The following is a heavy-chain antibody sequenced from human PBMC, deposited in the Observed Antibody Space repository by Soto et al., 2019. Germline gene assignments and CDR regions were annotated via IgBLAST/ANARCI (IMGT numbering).Heavy chain of an antibody. CDR3: GRGDTVYPGSDFARFGY. V-gene: IGHV3-30*03. J-gene: IGHJ4*02. CDR2: ISYDGSNQ. CDR1: GFTFSSYG. D-gene: IGHD2-21*01. Sequence: GGSLRLSCAASGFTFSSYGMHWVRQAPGKGLEWMAIISYDGSNQYYTDSVKGRFTISRDNSKNRLYLHMNSLRAEDTAIYYCGRGDTVYPGSDFARFGYWGQGTPVSVSS.